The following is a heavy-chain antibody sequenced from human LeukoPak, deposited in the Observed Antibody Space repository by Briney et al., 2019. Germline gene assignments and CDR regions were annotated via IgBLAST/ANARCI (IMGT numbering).Heavy chain of an antibody. CDR1: GFSFRSYG. D-gene: IGHD6-19*01. CDR3: ARTREQWQVLDY. J-gene: IGHJ4*02. CDR2: ISHEGSNK. Sequence: SGGSLRLSCAASGFSFRSYGMHWVRQAPGKGLEWVAVISHEGSNKYYGDSVKGRFTISRDNSKNMVYLQMNSLRAEDTAVYFCARTREQWQVLDYWGQGTLVTVSS. V-gene: IGHV3-30*03.